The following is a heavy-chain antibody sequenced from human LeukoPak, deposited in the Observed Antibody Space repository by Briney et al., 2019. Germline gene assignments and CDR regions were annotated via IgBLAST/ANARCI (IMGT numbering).Heavy chain of an antibody. CDR3: ASWGAGGNS. CDR1: GFTLSTYW. D-gene: IGHD3-16*01. Sequence: GGALRLSCVASGFTLSTYWMNWVRQAPWKGLDWVANINPDGSGKRYVDSVKGRFTIARDDADNPLSLQMNSLRAEDTAVYYCASWGAGGNSWGQGTLVTVSS. CDR2: INPDGSGK. V-gene: IGHV3-7*01. J-gene: IGHJ4*02.